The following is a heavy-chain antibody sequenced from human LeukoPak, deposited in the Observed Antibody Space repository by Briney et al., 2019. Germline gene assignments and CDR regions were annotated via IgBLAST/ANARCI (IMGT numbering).Heavy chain of an antibody. CDR1: GYTFNNYG. CDR2: IIPIFGTA. J-gene: IGHJ4*02. CDR3: ARAPRSTFPPDYYFDY. D-gene: IGHD2-21*01. Sequence: GASVKVSCKASGYTFNNYGISWVRQAPGQGLEWMGGIIPIFGTANYAQKFQGRVTITADESTSTAYMELSSLRSEDTAVYYCARAPRSTFPPDYYFDYWGQGTLVTVSS. V-gene: IGHV1-69*13.